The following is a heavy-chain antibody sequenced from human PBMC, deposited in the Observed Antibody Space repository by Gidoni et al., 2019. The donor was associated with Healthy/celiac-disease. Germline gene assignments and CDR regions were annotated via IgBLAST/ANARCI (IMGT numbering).Heavy chain of an antibody. CDR2: IYYSGST. V-gene: IGHV4-39*01. D-gene: IGHD3-22*01. J-gene: IGHJ3*02. CDR3: ASLGVHYDSSGYYYYAFDI. Sequence: QLQLQESGPGLVKPSETLSLTCTVPGGSIIHSSYYWGWIRQPPGKGLEWIGSIYYSGSTYYNPSLNSRVTISVDTSKNQFSLKLSSVTAADTAVYYCASLGVHYDSSGYYYYAFDIWGQGTMVTVSS. CDR1: GGSIIHSSYY.